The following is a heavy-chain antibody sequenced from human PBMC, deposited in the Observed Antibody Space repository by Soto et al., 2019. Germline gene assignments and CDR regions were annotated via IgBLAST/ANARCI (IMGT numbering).Heavy chain of an antibody. D-gene: IGHD1-26*01. J-gene: IGHJ4*02. CDR2: LDPGNSYV. Sequence: ESLKISCEGSGFIFTNYWISWVRQLPGKGLEWVGRLDPGNSYVDYSPSFQGHVTISADRSRSTAFLQWSSLKASDTAMYYCARHTRAVSDYWGQGTLVTVSS. V-gene: IGHV5-10-1*01. CDR1: GFIFTNYW. CDR3: ARHTRAVSDY.